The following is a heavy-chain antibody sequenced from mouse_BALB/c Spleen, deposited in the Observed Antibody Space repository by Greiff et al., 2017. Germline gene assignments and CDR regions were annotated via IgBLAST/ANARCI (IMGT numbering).Heavy chain of an antibody. CDR3: NANYYGNYEGFDY. Sequence: VQLQQSGAELVRSGASVKLSCTASGFNIKDYYMHWVKQRPEQGLEWIGWIDPENGDTEYAPKFQGKATMTADTSSNTAYLQLSSLTSEDTAVYYCNANYYGNYEGFDYWGQGTTLTVSS. V-gene: IGHV14-4*02. J-gene: IGHJ2*01. CDR1: GFNIKDYY. D-gene: IGHD2-1*01. CDR2: IDPENGDT.